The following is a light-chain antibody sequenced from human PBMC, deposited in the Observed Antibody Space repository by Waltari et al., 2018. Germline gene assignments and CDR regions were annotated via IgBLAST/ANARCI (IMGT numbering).Light chain of an antibody. CDR1: QGIRND. Sequence: AIQMTQSPSSLSASVGDRVTITCRASQGIRNDLGWYQQKPGKAPKLLIYAASSLQSWVPSRVSGSGSGTDFTLAISSLQPEDFATYYCLQDYNYPYAFGQGTKLEIK. CDR2: AAS. V-gene: IGKV1-6*01. CDR3: LQDYNYPYA. J-gene: IGKJ2*01.